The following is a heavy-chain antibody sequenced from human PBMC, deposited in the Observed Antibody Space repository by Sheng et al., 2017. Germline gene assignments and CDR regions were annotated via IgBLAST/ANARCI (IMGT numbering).Heavy chain of an antibody. CDR2: ISSSDGST. V-gene: IGHV3-23*01. J-gene: IGHJ5*02. D-gene: IGHD2-2*01. Sequence: EVQLLESGGGVTQPGGSLRLSCVASGFTFSSYVMSWVRQAPGKGLEWVSAISSSDGSTYYADSVKGRFTISRDNSKNTLYLQMNSLRAEDTATYYCAKDQGEGEHCSSASCFNWFDPWGQGTQVTVSS. CDR1: GFTFSSYV. CDR3: AKDQGEGEHCSSASCFNWFDP.